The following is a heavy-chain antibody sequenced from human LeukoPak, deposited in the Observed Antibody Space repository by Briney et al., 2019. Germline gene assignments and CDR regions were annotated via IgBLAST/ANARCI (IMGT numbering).Heavy chain of an antibody. J-gene: IGHJ3*02. CDR2: IYYKGNT. CDR1: GGSISSRSYY. D-gene: IGHD6-13*01. Sequence: SETLSLTCTVSGGSISSRSYYWGWIRQPPGKGLEWIGSIYYKGNTYLNPSLKSRVTISEDTSKNQFSLKLSSVTAADTAVYYCARDSTSPYIAAAGTGPAFDIWGQGTMVTVSS. CDR3: ARDSTSPYIAAAGTGPAFDI. V-gene: IGHV4-39*07.